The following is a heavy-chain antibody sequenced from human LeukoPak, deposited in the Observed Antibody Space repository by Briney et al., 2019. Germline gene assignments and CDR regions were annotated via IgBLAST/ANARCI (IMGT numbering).Heavy chain of an antibody. Sequence: SQTLSLTCTVSGGSISSGDYYWSWIRQPPGKGLEWIGYIYYSGSTNYNPSLKSRVTISVDTSKNQFSLKLSSVTAADTAVYYCASKNYDSSSLDYWGQGTLVTVSS. J-gene: IGHJ4*02. CDR2: IYYSGST. CDR1: GGSISSGDYY. CDR3: ASKNYDSSSLDY. D-gene: IGHD3-22*01. V-gene: IGHV4-61*08.